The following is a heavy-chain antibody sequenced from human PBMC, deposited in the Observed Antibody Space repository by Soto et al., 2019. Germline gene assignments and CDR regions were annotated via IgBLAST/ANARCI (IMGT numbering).Heavy chain of an antibody. Sequence: VHLVESGGGLVQPGGSLRLSCVASTFSFSSYAMNWVRQAPGKGLEWLSYVSSSSSAIYYADSVKGRFTISRDNAKNSLYLQMNSLTDEDTAVYYCARYVEWLDYWGQGTLVTVSS. J-gene: IGHJ4*02. V-gene: IGHV3-48*02. CDR1: TFSFSSYA. D-gene: IGHD3-3*01. CDR2: VSSSSSAI. CDR3: ARYVEWLDY.